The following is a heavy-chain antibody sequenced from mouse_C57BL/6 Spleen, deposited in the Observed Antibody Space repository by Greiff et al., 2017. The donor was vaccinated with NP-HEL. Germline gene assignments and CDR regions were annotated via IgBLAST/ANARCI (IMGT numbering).Heavy chain of an antibody. CDR3: ATQNYSNYGAFAY. J-gene: IGHJ3*01. CDR1: GFSLTSYG. CDR2: IWSDGST. D-gene: IGHD2-5*01. Sequence: VQLQQSGPGLVAPSQSLSITCTVSGFSLTSYGVHWVRQPPGKGLEWLVVIWSDGSTTYNSALKSRLSISKDNSKSQVFLKMNSLQTDDTAMYYCATQNYSNYGAFAYWGQGTLVTVSA. V-gene: IGHV2-6*03.